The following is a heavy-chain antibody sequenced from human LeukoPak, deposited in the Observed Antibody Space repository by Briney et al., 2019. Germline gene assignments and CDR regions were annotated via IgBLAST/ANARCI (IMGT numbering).Heavy chain of an antibody. CDR3: ATIKRGNIYGYFDF. CDR1: GDSLNLNYYS. V-gene: IGHV4-39*01. Sequence: SETLSLTCTVSGDSLNLNYYSWGCIRQSPGNGLEWIRTFYDPRTAYYAPSLKSRATISIDMAKNQISLMLTSLTAADTAVYYCATIKRGNIYGYFDFWGPGILVTVFS. D-gene: IGHD5-18*01. J-gene: IGHJ4*02. CDR2: FYDPRTA.